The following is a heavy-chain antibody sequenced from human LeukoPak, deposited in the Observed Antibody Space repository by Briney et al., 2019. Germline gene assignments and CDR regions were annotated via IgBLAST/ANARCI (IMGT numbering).Heavy chain of an antibody. CDR2: ISDIGSI. Sequence: SETLSLTCTVSGGFISSGGYYWSWIRQHPGKGLEWIAYISDIGSINYNPSLKSRVTISLDTSKNQFSLKLSSVTAADTAVYYCAGHHPRNTVDFWGQGTLVTVSS. D-gene: IGHD2/OR15-2a*01. CDR3: AGHHPRNTVDF. CDR1: GGFISSGGYY. V-gene: IGHV4-61*08. J-gene: IGHJ4*02.